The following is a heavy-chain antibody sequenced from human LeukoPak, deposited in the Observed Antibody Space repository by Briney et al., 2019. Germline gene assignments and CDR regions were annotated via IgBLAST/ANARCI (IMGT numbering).Heavy chain of an antibody. D-gene: IGHD5-18*01. CDR1: GGSISSGGYY. J-gene: IGHJ2*01. Sequence: SETLSLTCTVSGGSISSGGYYWSWIRQPPGKGLEWIGYIYYSGSTNYNPSLKSRVTISVDTSKNQFSLKLSSVTAADTAVYYCARNCGGYKYWYFDLWGRGTLVTVSS. V-gene: IGHV4-61*08. CDR2: IYYSGST. CDR3: ARNCGGYKYWYFDL.